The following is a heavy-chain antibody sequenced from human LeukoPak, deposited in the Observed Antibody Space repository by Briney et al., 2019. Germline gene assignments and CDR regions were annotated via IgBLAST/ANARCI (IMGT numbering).Heavy chain of an antibody. V-gene: IGHV1-69*13. CDR1: GGTFSSYA. CDR3: ARVSAAGNAFDP. CDR2: IIPIFGTA. D-gene: IGHD6-13*01. Sequence: SVKVSCKASGGTFSSYAISWVRQAPGQGLEWMGGIIPIFGTANYAQKFQGRVTITADESTSTAYMELSSLRSEDTAVYYCARVSAAGNAFDPWGQGTLVTVSS. J-gene: IGHJ5*02.